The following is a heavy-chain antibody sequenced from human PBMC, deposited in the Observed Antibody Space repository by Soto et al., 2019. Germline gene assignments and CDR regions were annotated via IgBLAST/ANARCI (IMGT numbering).Heavy chain of an antibody. V-gene: IGHV3-23*01. CDR3: AVGRHKTSGSNTWFDP. D-gene: IGHD3-22*01. CDR1: GVNFSSYA. Sequence: GGSLRLSCAASGVNFSSYAMDWVRQAPGKGLEWVSTISDTGGGTFYAGSVKGRFTISRDNSKNTLYLQMHSLRADDSAIYFCAVGRHKTSGSNTWFDPWGRGTLVTVSS. CDR2: ISDTGGGT. J-gene: IGHJ5*02.